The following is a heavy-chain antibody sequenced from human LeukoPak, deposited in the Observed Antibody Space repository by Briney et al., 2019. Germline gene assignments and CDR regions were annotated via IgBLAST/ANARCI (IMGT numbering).Heavy chain of an antibody. CDR1: GGSISSYY. CDR2: IYYSGST. Sequence: SETLSLTCTVSGGSISSYYWSWIRQPPGKGLEWIGYIYYSGSTNYNPSLKSRVTISVDTSKNQFSLNLNSVTAADTAVYYCARGSQYYYDSTGYYSHDYWGQGTLVTVSS. D-gene: IGHD3-22*01. V-gene: IGHV4-59*12. CDR3: ARGSQYYYDSTGYYSHDY. J-gene: IGHJ4*02.